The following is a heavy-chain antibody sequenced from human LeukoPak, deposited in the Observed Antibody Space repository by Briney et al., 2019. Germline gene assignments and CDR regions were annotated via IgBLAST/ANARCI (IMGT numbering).Heavy chain of an antibody. Sequence: PGGSLRLSCAASGFTFSSYAVSWIRQPPGKGLEWIGEINHSGSTNYNPSLKSRVTISVDTSKNQFSLKLSSVTAADTAVYYCARQFSDYSSSWYRVKWFDPWGQGTLVTVSS. CDR1: GFTFSSYA. D-gene: IGHD6-13*01. CDR2: INHSGST. J-gene: IGHJ5*02. V-gene: IGHV4-34*01. CDR3: ARQFSDYSSSWYRVKWFDP.